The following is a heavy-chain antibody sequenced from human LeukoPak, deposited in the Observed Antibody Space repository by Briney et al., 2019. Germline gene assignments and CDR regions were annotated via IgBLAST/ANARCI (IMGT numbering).Heavy chain of an antibody. D-gene: IGHD2-2*01. J-gene: IGHJ5*02. CDR1: GYTFTDHY. V-gene: IGHV1-2*02. Sequence: GASVKVSCKASGYTFTDHYMHWVRQAPGQRLEWMGWINPNSGDTKYAQKFQGRVTITRDTSIRTAYMELSRLRSDDTAVYYCARDRYCTSSSCEDLWFDPWGQGTLVTVSS. CDR3: ARDRYCTSSSCEDLWFDP. CDR2: INPNSGDT.